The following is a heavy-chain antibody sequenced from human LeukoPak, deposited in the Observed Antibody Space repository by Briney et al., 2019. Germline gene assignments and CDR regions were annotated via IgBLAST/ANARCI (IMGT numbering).Heavy chain of an antibody. CDR2: IWSDGSIK. V-gene: IGHV3-33*01. CDR3: ARDMSSWAMVRGLSNWFDP. J-gene: IGHJ5*02. Sequence: GTSLRLSCAASGFIFSGYGMHWVRQAPGKGLEWVAVIWSDGSIKYYRDSVKGRSTISRDNSKITLYLQMNGLRAEDTGVYYCARDMSSWAMVRGLSNWFDPWGQGTLVRVSS. CDR1: GFIFSGYG. D-gene: IGHD3-10*01.